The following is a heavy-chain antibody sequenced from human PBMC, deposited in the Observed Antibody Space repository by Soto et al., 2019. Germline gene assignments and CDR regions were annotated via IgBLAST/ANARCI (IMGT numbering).Heavy chain of an antibody. CDR2: IKSKTDGGTT. CDR3: TTVLSTYSREGYYYYYMDV. D-gene: IGHD6-13*01. J-gene: IGHJ6*03. Sequence: GGSLRLSCAASGFTFSNAWMSWVRQAPGKGLEWVGRIKSKTDGGTTDYAAPVKGRFTISRDDSKNTLYLQMNSLKTEDTAVYYCTTVLSTYSREGYYYYYMDVWGKGTTVTVSS. V-gene: IGHV3-15*01. CDR1: GFTFSNAW.